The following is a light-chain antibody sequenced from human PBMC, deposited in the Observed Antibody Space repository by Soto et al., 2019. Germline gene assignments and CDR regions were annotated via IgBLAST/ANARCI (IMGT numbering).Light chain of an antibody. CDR1: SSDVGGYNY. Sequence: QSALTQPASVSGSPGQSITISCTGTSSDVGGYNYVSWYQQHPGKAPKLMIYEVSNRPSGVSNRFSGSKSGNTASLTISGLQAEDEYYYYCSSCRCGSTLFGTGTKLTVL. V-gene: IGLV2-14*01. J-gene: IGLJ1*01. CDR2: EVS. CDR3: SSCRCGSTL.